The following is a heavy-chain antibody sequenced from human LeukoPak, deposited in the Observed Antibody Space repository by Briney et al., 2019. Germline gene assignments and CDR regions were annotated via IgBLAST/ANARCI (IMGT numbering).Heavy chain of an antibody. CDR1: GGSISSHY. Sequence: SETLSLTCTVSGGSISSHYWSWIRQPPGKGLEWVGYIYYSGSTNYNPSLKSRVTISVDTSKNQFSLKLSSVTAADTAVYYCARGVTYYDFWSGYYNGWFDPWGQGTLVTVSS. D-gene: IGHD3-3*01. CDR2: IYYSGST. J-gene: IGHJ5*02. CDR3: ARGVTYYDFWSGYYNGWFDP. V-gene: IGHV4-59*11.